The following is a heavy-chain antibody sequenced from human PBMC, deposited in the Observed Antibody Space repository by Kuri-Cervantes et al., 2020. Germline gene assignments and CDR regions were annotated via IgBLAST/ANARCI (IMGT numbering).Heavy chain of an antibody. V-gene: IGHV1-46*01. D-gene: IGHD2-21*01. Sequence: ASVKVSCKASGYTFTSYYMHWVRQAPGQGLEWMGIINPSGGSTSYAQKFQGRVTMTRDTSTSTAYMELRSLRSDDTAVYYCARETTCDGDCYLFDYWGQGTLVTVSS. J-gene: IGHJ4*02. CDR3: ARETTCDGDCYLFDY. CDR2: INPSGGST. CDR1: GYTFTSYY.